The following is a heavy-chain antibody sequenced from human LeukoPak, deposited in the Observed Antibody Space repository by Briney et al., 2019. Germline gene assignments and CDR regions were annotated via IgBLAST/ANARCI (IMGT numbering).Heavy chain of an antibody. CDR3: ARDHLTTSVFNTYHYYYGMDV. J-gene: IGHJ6*02. CDR1: GFTFSSYA. Sequence: PGGSLRLSCAASGFTFSSYAMHWVRQAPGKGLEGVAVISYDGSNKYYADSVKGRFTISRDNSKNTLYLQMNSLRAEDTAVYYCARDHLTTSVFNTYHYYYGMDVWGQGTTVTVSS. CDR2: ISYDGSNK. V-gene: IGHV3-30-3*01. D-gene: IGHD4-11*01.